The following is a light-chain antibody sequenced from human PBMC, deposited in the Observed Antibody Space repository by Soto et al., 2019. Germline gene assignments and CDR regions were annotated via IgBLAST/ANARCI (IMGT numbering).Light chain of an antibody. Sequence: QSVLTQPPSVSGAPGQRVTISCTGSSSNIGAGYDVYWYQQLPGIVPKVLIYGNSNRPSGVPDRFSGSKSGTSASLAITGLQAEDEADYYCQSYDSSLSGYVFGTGTKLTVL. CDR2: GNS. J-gene: IGLJ1*01. V-gene: IGLV1-40*01. CDR3: QSYDSSLSGYV. CDR1: SSNIGAGYD.